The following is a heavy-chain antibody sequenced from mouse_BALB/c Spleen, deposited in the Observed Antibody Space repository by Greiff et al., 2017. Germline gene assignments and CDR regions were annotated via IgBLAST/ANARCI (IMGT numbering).Heavy chain of an antibody. Sequence: VQGVESGAELARPGASVKMSCKASGYTFTSYTMHWVKQRPGQGLEWIGYINPSSGYTNYNQKFKDKATLTADKSSSTAYMQLSSLTSEDSAVYYCARSLVGDGYYPFAYWGQGTLVTVSA. J-gene: IGHJ3*01. CDR1: GYTFTSYT. CDR2: INPSSGYT. CDR3: ARSLVGDGYYPFAY. D-gene: IGHD2-3*01. V-gene: IGHV1-4*01.